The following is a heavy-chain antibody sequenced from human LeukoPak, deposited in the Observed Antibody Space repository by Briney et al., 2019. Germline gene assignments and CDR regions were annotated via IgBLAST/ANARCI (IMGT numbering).Heavy chain of an antibody. CDR2: INPSGGST. V-gene: IGHV1-46*01. CDR1: GYTFTSYY. D-gene: IGHD5-18*01. J-gene: IGHJ4*02. CDR3: ARDLTDTAMVSGLDY. Sequence: GASVEVSCKASGYTFTSYYMHWVRQAPGQGLEWMGIINPSGGSTSYAQKFQGRVTMTRDTSTSTVYMELSSLRSEDTAVYYCARDLTDTAMVSGLDYWGQGTLVTVSS.